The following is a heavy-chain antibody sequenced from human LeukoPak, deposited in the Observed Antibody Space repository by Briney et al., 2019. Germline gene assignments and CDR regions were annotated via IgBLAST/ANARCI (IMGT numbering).Heavy chain of an antibody. V-gene: IGHV3-53*01. J-gene: IGHJ4*02. Sequence: GGSLRFSGAASGFTAGSNYMSWVRQAPGKGLEWASVLYSGGDTYFADSVKGRFTISRDNSKNTLYLQMNSLRAEDTAVYYCARDPTLGGWYLDHWGQGTLVTVSS. CDR3: ARDPTLGGWYLDH. CDR2: LYSGGDT. CDR1: GFTAGSNY. D-gene: IGHD6-19*01.